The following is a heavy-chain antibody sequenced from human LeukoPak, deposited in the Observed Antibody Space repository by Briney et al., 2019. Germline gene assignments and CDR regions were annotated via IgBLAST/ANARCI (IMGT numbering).Heavy chain of an antibody. J-gene: IGHJ4*02. D-gene: IGHD2-15*01. CDR1: GGSISSYY. Sequence: SENLSLTCTVSGGSISSYYWSWIRQPAGKGLEWIGRIYTSGSTNYNPSLKSRVTMSVDTSKNQFSLKLSSVTAADTAVYYCARVPLCSGGNCYHRHFDYWGQGTLVTVSS. CDR3: ARVPLCSGGNCYHRHFDY. CDR2: IYTSGST. V-gene: IGHV4-4*07.